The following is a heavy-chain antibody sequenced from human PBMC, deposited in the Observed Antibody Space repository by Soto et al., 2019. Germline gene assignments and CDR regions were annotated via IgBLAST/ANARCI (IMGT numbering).Heavy chain of an antibody. Sequence: PSETLSLTCSVSGGSVNNKTYYWSWIRQPPGKRLEWIGYVYYSGTTNYNPPLKSRVTISIDMSKNQFSLRLSSVTAADTALYYCARTTAVPNTLRSRYFFDFWGQGTLVTVSS. CDR1: GGSVNNKTYY. J-gene: IGHJ4*02. CDR3: ARTTAVPNTLRSRYFFDF. CDR2: VYYSGTT. D-gene: IGHD3-9*01. V-gene: IGHV4-61*01.